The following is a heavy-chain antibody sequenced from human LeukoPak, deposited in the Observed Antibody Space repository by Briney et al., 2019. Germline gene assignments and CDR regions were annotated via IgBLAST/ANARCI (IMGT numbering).Heavy chain of an antibody. D-gene: IGHD3-3*01. Sequence: GGSLRLSCAASGFTFSSYAMTWVRQAPGKGLEWVSAVSGSGHVTYYADSVKGRFTISRDNSKSTLYLQMNSLRAEDTAVYYCAKLYYDFWSGYPYYFDYWGQGTLVTVSS. J-gene: IGHJ4*02. CDR1: GFTFSSYA. CDR2: VSGSGHVT. CDR3: AKLYYDFWSGYPYYFDY. V-gene: IGHV3-23*01.